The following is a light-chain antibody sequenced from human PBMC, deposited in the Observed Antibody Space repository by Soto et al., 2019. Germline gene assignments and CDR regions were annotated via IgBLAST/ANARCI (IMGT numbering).Light chain of an antibody. J-gene: IGLJ1*01. CDR3: SSYTTRNTEV. CDR1: SSDVGAFNY. V-gene: IGLV2-14*03. Sequence: QSALTQPASVSGSPGQSISISCIGTSSDVGAFNYVSWYQHHPGKAPQLIIYDVTSRTSGVSNRFSASKSGNPASLTISGLQAEDEADYYCSSYTTRNTEVFGTGTKLTVL. CDR2: DVT.